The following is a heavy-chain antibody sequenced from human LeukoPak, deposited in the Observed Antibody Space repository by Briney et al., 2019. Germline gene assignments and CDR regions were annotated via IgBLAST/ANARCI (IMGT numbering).Heavy chain of an antibody. CDR1: GYSFISYW. CDR2: IYPGDSDT. CDR3: ARGGTAAGKWDSFDI. D-gene: IGHD6-13*01. J-gene: IGHJ3*02. V-gene: IGHV5-51*01. Sequence: KDGESLNISCKCSGYSFISYWIGWVRQLPGKGLEWMGIIYPGDSDTRYRPSFQGQVTISADKSISTAYLQWSSLKASDTAMYYCARGGTAAGKWDSFDIWGQGTMVTVSS.